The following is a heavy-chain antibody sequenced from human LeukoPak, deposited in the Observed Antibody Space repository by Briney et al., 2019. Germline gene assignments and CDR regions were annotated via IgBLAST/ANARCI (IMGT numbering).Heavy chain of an antibody. Sequence: PGGSLRLSCAASGFTFSTYPMSWVRQAPGKGPEWVSGISGSGARTYYAESVKGRFTISRDNSKNTLYLQMNSLRVEDTAKYYCAKTHDAVIVNLPVIFDYWGQGALVTVSS. CDR3: AKTHDAVIVNLPVIFDY. CDR1: GFTFSTYP. V-gene: IGHV3-23*01. D-gene: IGHD1-26*01. J-gene: IGHJ4*02. CDR2: ISGSGART.